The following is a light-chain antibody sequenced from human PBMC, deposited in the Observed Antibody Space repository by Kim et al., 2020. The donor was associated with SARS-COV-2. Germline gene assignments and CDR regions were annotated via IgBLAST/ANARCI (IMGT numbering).Light chain of an antibody. V-gene: IGLV6-57*03. CDR3: HSYDSNNQV. CDR1: SGSIASNY. CDR2: EDH. Sequence: KTVTISCTRSSGSIASNYVQWYQQRPGSAPTTVIYEDHQRPSGVPDRFSGSIDSSSNSASLTISGLRTEDEADYHCHSYDSNNQVFGGGTQLTVL. J-gene: IGLJ3*02.